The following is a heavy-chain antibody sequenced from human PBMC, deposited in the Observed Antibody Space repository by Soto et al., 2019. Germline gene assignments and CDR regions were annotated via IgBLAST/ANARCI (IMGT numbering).Heavy chain of an antibody. D-gene: IGHD4-17*01. CDR2: IYYSGRT. CDR3: ARGGGFYGQSDF. CDR1: GGSISNYH. Sequence: SETLSLTCTVSGGSISNYHWSWVRQSPGQGVEWIGYIYYSGRTNFNPSLKSRVTMSVDTSNNQIFLRLSSVTAADTAVYYCARGGGFYGQSDFWGRGTLVTVSS. J-gene: IGHJ4*02. V-gene: IGHV4-59*01.